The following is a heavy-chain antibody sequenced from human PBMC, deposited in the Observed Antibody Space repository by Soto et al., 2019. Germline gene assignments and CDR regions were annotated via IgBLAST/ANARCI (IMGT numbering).Heavy chain of an antibody. D-gene: IGHD2-2*01. CDR1: GGSISSSSYY. CDR3: ARHISGWYQPLYYYYYMDV. V-gene: IGHV4-39*01. J-gene: IGHJ6*03. CDR2: IYYSGST. Sequence: PSETLSLTCTVSGGSISSSSYYWGWIRQPPGKGLEWIGSIYYSGSTYYNPSLKSRVTISVDTSKNQFSLKLSSVTAADTAVYYCARHISGWYQPLYYYYYMDVWGKGTTVTVSS.